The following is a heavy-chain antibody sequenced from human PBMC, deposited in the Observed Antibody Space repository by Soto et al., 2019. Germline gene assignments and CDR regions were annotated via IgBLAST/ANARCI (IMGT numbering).Heavy chain of an antibody. CDR1: GYSFRTHG. CDR3: ATVLGYCDRSGCFSNWVDP. D-gene: IGHD6-19*01. V-gene: IGHV1-18*01. J-gene: IGHJ5*02. Sequence: QVQLVQSGAEVKTPGASVKCSCRASGYSFRTHGISWVRQAPGQGREWMGWFSTYDDKTNFPQKFQGRITMTTDTSTTTSTLGLRSLRADDPAVYFCATVLGYCDRSGCFSNWVDPWGQGTRVPVSS. CDR2: FSTYDDKT.